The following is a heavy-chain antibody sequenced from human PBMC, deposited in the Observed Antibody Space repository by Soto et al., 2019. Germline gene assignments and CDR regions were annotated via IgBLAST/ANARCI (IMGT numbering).Heavy chain of an antibody. CDR1: GGYVSSGSYY. CDR3: ARAYDFWSGYFNWFDP. Sequence: SETLSLTCTVSGGYVSSGSYYWSWIRQPPGKGLEWIGYIYYSGSTNYNPSLKSRVTISVDTSKNQFSLKLSSVTAADTAVYYCARAYDFWSGYFNWFDPWGQGTLVTVSS. J-gene: IGHJ5*02. V-gene: IGHV4-61*01. CDR2: IYYSGST. D-gene: IGHD3-3*01.